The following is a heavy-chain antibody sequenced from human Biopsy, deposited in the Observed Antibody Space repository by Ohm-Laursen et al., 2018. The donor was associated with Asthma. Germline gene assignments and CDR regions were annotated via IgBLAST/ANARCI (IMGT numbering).Heavy chain of an antibody. Sequence: SLRLSCSASGFTFSDYYMSWIRQAPGKGLEWVATITGDGSQKFYVDSVTGRFTISRDNSKNSLHLQMNSLRAEDTAVYYCARDSYSSGLYDDFESWGQGTLVTVSS. CDR3: ARDSYSSGLYDDFES. CDR1: GFTFSDYY. J-gene: IGHJ4*02. D-gene: IGHD6-19*01. V-gene: IGHV3-7*03. CDR2: ITGDGSQK.